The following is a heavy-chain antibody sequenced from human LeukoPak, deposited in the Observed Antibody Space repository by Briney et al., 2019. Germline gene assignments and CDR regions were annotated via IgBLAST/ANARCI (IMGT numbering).Heavy chain of an antibody. CDR2: ISGSGGST. CDR3: AKDGVPAVPYYYYYMDV. CDR1: GFTFTTYG. J-gene: IGHJ6*03. V-gene: IGHV3-23*01. D-gene: IGHD2-2*01. Sequence: GGSLRLSCSASGFTFTTYGMNWARQAPGKGLEWVSAISGSGGSTYYADSVKGRFTISRDNSKNTLYLQMNSLRAEDTAVYYCAKDGVPAVPYYYYYMDVWGKGTTVTVSS.